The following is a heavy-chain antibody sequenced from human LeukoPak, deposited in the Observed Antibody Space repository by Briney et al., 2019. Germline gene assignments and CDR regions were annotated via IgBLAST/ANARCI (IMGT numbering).Heavy chain of an antibody. CDR3: AREEGVDTAMDTGLYYYGMDV. CDR2: IIPILGIA. Sequence: PVKVSCKASGGTFSSYAISWVRQAPGQGLEWMGRIIPILGIANYAQKFQGRVTITADKSTSTAYMELSSLRSEDTAVYYCAREEGVDTAMDTGLYYYGMDVWGQGTTVTVSS. D-gene: IGHD5-18*01. J-gene: IGHJ6*02. V-gene: IGHV1-69*04. CDR1: GGTFSSYA.